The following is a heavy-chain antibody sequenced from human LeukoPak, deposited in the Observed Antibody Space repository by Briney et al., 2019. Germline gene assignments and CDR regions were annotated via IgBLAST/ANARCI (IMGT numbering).Heavy chain of an antibody. D-gene: IGHD6-19*01. V-gene: IGHV3-11*04. CDR3: ATSGWYGYYYFDY. J-gene: IGHJ4*02. CDR2: ISSSGSTI. Sequence: GGSLRLSCVASGFTFSDYYMSWIRQAPGKGLEWVSYISSSGSTIYYADSVKGRFTISRDNAKNSLYLQMNSLRAEDTAVYYCATSGWYGYYYFDYWGQGTLVTVSS. CDR1: GFTFSDYY.